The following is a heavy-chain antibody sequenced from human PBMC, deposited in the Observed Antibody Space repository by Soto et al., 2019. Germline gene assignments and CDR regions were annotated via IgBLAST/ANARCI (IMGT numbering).Heavy chain of an antibody. J-gene: IGHJ5*02. CDR1: GYTFTSYG. D-gene: IGHD2-15*01. Sequence: ASEKVSCKASGYTFTSYGISWLRQAPGQGLEWMGWISAYNGNTNYAQKLQGRVTMTTDTSTSTAYMELRSLRSDDTAVYCCARFVVVVAATQGWFDPWGQGTLVTVS. CDR2: ISAYNGNT. V-gene: IGHV1-18*01. CDR3: ARFVVVVAATQGWFDP.